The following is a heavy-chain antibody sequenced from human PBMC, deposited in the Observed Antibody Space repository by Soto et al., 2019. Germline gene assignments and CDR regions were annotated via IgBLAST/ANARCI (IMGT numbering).Heavy chain of an antibody. CDR2: ISGSGGST. V-gene: IGHV3-23*01. Sequence: EVQLLESGGGLVQPGGSPRLSCAASGFTFSSYAMSWVRQAPGKGLEWVSAISGSGGSTYYADSVKGRFTISRDNSKNTLYLQMNSLRAEDTAVYYCAKIRRVRGVIVVGNWFDPWGQGTLVTVSS. CDR1: GFTFSSYA. J-gene: IGHJ5*02. CDR3: AKIRRVRGVIVVGNWFDP. D-gene: IGHD3-10*01.